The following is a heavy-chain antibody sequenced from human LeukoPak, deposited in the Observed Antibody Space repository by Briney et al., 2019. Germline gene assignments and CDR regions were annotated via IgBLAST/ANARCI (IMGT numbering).Heavy chain of an antibody. J-gene: IGHJ6*02. CDR2: IYTSGST. D-gene: IGHD6-6*01. CDR3: ARDPEKYSSSYYGMDV. V-gene: IGHV4-61*02. Sequence: SQTLSLTCTVSGGSISSGSYYWSWIRQPAGKGLEWIGRIYTSGSTNYNPSLKSRVTISVDTSKSQFSLKLSSVTAADTAVYYRARDPEKYSSSYYGMDVWGRGTTVTVSS. CDR1: GGSISSGSYY.